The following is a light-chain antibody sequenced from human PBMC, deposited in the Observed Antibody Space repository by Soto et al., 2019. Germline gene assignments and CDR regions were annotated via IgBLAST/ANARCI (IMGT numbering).Light chain of an antibody. Sequence: VVTQSPGTLSFSPGDSATLSCRASQSVSENYLAWYQQKPGRTPRILIYGASNRATGVPDRFSGTGSGTQFTLTISRLEPEDFAVYYCQQYASSITFGGGTRVDFK. CDR3: QQYASSIT. V-gene: IGKV3-20*01. CDR1: QSVSENY. CDR2: GAS. J-gene: IGKJ4*01.